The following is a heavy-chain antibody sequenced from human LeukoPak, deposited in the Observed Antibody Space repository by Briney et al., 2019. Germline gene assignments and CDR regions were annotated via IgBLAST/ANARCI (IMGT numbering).Heavy chain of an antibody. CDR3: ARGGYYDILTGYPHPFDY. V-gene: IGHV1-69*01. CDR2: IIPIFGTA. D-gene: IGHD3-9*01. Sequence: SVTVSCTASGGTFSSYAISWVRQAPGQGLEWMGGIIPIFGTANYAQKFQGRVTITADESTSTAYMELSGLRSEDTAVYYCARGGYYDILTGYPHPFDYWGQGTLVTVSS. CDR1: GGTFSSYA. J-gene: IGHJ4*02.